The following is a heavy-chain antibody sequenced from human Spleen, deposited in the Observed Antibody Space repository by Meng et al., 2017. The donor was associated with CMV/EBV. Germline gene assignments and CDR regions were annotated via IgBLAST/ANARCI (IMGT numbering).Heavy chain of an antibody. CDR2: IYTGGST. V-gene: IGHV3-53*05. CDR1: EFTGSRSF. D-gene: IGHD3-16*01. Sequence: RRAGAADEFTGSRSFMNWVRQTPGKGLEWVSLIYTGGSTFYAGSVRGRFTISRDNSKSTVYLQMNSLRAEDTAVYYCARENFGSFDYWGQGMLVTVSS. J-gene: IGHJ4*02. CDR3: ARENFGSFDY.